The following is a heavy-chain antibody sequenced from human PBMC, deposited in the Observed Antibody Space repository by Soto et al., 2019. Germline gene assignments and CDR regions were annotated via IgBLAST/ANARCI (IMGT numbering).Heavy chain of an antibody. V-gene: IGHV4-30-4*02. CDR2: IYYSGST. CDR3: ARTRGIVVVPAAIPGQLGGGRWFDP. Sequence: SETLSLTCTVSGGSISSGDYYWSWIRQPPGKGLEWIGYIYYSGSTYYNPSLKSRVTISVDTSKNQFSLKLSSVTAADTAVYYCARTRGIVVVPAAIPGQLGGGRWFDPWGQGTLVTVSS. CDR1: GGSISSGDYY. D-gene: IGHD2-2*02. J-gene: IGHJ5*02.